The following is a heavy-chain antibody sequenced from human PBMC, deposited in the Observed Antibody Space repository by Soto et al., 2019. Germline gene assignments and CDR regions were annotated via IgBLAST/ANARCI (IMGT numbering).Heavy chain of an antibody. CDR2: ISNSGGST. J-gene: IGHJ2*01. D-gene: IGHD3-10*01. Sequence: EVQLLESGGGLVQRGGSLRLSCAASGLTFSSYAMSWVRQAPGKGLEWVAGISNSGGSTYYTDSVKGRLTISRDNSKNTLSLQLNGLRAEDTAIYDCAKDRGFSYWHFDLWGRGTLVTVSS. CDR3: AKDRGFSYWHFDL. V-gene: IGHV3-23*01. CDR1: GLTFSSYA.